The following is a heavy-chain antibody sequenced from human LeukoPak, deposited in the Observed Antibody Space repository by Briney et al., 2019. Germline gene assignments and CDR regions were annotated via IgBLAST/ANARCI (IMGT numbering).Heavy chain of an antibody. D-gene: IGHD5-12*01. CDR2: IYHSGST. V-gene: IGHV4-38-2*02. Sequence: SETLSLTCTVSGYSISSGYYWGWIRQPPGKGLEWIGSIYHSGSTYYNPSLKSRVTISRDTSKNQFSLKLSSVTAADSAVYYCGRYRGNERGIDYWGQGTPVTVSS. CDR3: GRYRGNERGIDY. J-gene: IGHJ4*02. CDR1: GYSISSGYY.